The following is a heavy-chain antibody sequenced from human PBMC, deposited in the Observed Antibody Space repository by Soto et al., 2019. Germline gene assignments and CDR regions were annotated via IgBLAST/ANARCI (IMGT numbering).Heavy chain of an antibody. Sequence: GGSLRLSCAASGFTVSSNYMSWVRQAPGKGLEWVSVIYSGGSTYYADSVKGRFTISRHNSKNTLYLQMNSLRAEDTAVYYCARGWDLANSNLQDAFDIWGQGTMVTVSS. CDR3: ARGWDLANSNLQDAFDI. J-gene: IGHJ3*02. CDR1: GFTVSSNY. D-gene: IGHD4-4*01. V-gene: IGHV3-53*04. CDR2: IYSGGST.